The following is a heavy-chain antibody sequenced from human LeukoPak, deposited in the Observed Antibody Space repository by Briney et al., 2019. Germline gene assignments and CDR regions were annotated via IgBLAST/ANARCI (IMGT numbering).Heavy chain of an antibody. CDR3: ARDKYCSGGSCYSTRPNWFDP. D-gene: IGHD2-15*01. J-gene: IGHJ5*02. CDR1: GGSISSYY. CDR2: IYTSGST. Sequence: SETLSLTCTVSGGSISSYYWSWIRQPAGKGLEWIGRIYTSGSTNYNPSLKSRVTMSVDTSKNQFSLKLSSVTAADTAVYYCARDKYCSGGSCYSTRPNWFDPWGQGTLVTVSP. V-gene: IGHV4-4*07.